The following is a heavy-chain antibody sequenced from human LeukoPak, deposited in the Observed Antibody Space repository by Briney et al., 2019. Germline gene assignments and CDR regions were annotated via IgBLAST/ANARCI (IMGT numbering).Heavy chain of an antibody. CDR3: ARDKSGEYYYDSSGYWP. Sequence: SEKVSCKASGGTFSSYAISWVRQAPGQGLEWMGRIIPILGIANYAQKFQGRVTITADKSTSTAYMELSSLRSEDTAVYYCARDKSGEYYYDSSGYWPWGQGTLVTVSS. J-gene: IGHJ5*02. CDR2: IIPILGIA. D-gene: IGHD3-22*01. V-gene: IGHV1-69*04. CDR1: GGTFSSYA.